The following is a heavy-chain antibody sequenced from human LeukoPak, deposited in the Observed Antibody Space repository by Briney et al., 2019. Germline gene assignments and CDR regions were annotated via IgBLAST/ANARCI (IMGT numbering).Heavy chain of an antibody. CDR3: ARAWRGCIGGRCPYYFDY. J-gene: IGHJ4*02. D-gene: IGHD2-15*01. Sequence: QPGGSLRLSCAASGFTFSNYDMHWVRQPTGKGLEWVSAIDTAGDTYYPDSVRGRFTFSRENAKNSLSLQMNSLRAEDTAVYYCARAWRGCIGGRCPYYFDYWGQGTLVTDSS. V-gene: IGHV3-13*01. CDR2: IDTAGDT. CDR1: GFTFSNYD.